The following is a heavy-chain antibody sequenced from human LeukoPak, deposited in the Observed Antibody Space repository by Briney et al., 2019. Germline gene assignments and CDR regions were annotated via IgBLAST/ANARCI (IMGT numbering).Heavy chain of an antibody. CDR3: ARKTYYYDSQQDWLDP. CDR1: GFTFSSYG. CDR2: ISGGGSST. D-gene: IGHD3-22*01. V-gene: IGHV3-23*01. J-gene: IGHJ5*02. Sequence: GGSLRLSCAASGFTFSSYGMSWVRQAPGKGLEWVSAISGGGSSTYYADSVKGRFTISRDNSKNTLYLQMNSLRAEDTAVYYCARKTYYYDSQQDWLDPWGQGTLVTVSS.